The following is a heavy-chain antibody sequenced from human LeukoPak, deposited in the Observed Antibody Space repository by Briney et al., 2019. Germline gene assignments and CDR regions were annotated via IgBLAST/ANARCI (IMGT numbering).Heavy chain of an antibody. D-gene: IGHD5-24*01. CDR2: ISSSSSYI. CDR3: VREGVIVEMATIPGYYFDY. V-gene: IGHV3-21*01. Sequence: PGGSLRLSCAASGFTFSSYAMSWVRQAPGKGLEWVSCISSSSSYIDYADSVKGRFTISRDNAKNSLYLQMNSLRVEDTAVYYCVREGVIVEMATIPGYYFDYWGQGTLVTVSS. CDR1: GFTFSSYA. J-gene: IGHJ4*02.